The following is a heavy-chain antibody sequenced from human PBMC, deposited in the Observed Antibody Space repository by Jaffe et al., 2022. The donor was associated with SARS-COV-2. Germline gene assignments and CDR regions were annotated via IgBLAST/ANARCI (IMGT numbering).Heavy chain of an antibody. J-gene: IGHJ6*02. V-gene: IGHV3-66*02. CDR3: ARGAPERYYYGMDV. Sequence: EVQLVESGGGLVQPGGSLRLSCAASGFTVSSNYMSWVRQAPGKGLEWVSVIYSGGSTYYADSVKGRFTISRDNSKNTLYLQMNSLRAEDTAVYYCARGAPERYYYGMDVWGQGTTVTVSS. CDR2: IYSGGST. D-gene: IGHD1-26*01. CDR1: GFTVSSNY.